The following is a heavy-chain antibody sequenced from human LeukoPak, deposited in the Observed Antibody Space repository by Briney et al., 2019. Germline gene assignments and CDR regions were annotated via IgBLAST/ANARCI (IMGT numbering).Heavy chain of an antibody. CDR3: ARRLGSSADGILKYYFDY. CDR2: VFYTGNT. J-gene: IGHJ4*02. CDR1: GVSIISSNYY. V-gene: IGHV4-39*07. Sequence: AETLSLTCTVSGVSIISSNYYWGWFRQPPGKSPEWIASVFYTGNTRHNPSLKSRVTISVDTSKNEFSLNLSSVTAEDTAVYYCARRLGSSADGILKYYFDYWGQGTLVTVSS. D-gene: IGHD6-13*01.